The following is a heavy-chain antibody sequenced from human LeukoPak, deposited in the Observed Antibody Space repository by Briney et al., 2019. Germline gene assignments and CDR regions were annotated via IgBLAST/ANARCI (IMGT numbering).Heavy chain of an antibody. Sequence: GGSLRLSCAASGFTFSNYWMSWVRQAPGKGLEWVANIKQDGSEKYYVDSVKGRFTISRDNAKNSLYLQMNSLRVEDTAVYYCTTDIVLMVYAKEKESDYWGQGTLVTVSS. V-gene: IGHV3-7*01. CDR3: TTDIVLMVYAKEKESDY. J-gene: IGHJ4*02. CDR2: IKQDGSEK. CDR1: GFTFSNYW. D-gene: IGHD2-8*01.